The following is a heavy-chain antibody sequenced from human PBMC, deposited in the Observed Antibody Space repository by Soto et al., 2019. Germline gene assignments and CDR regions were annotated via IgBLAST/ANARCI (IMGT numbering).Heavy chain of an antibody. CDR3: ARCGGYSGYEWIDY. D-gene: IGHD5-12*01. Sequence: GGSLRLSCAASGFTFSSYAMSWVRQAPGKGLEWVAVISYDGGNKYYADSVKGRFTISRDNSKNTLYLQMNSLRAEDTAVYYCARCGGYSGYEWIDYWGQGTLVTVSS. CDR1: GFTFSSYA. J-gene: IGHJ4*02. CDR2: ISYDGGNK. V-gene: IGHV3-30-3*01.